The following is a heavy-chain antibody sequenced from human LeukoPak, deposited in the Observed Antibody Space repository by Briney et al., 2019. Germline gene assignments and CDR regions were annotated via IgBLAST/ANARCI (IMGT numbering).Heavy chain of an antibody. J-gene: IGHJ6*03. CDR2: ISAYNGNT. D-gene: IGHD2-2*01. Sequence: ASVKVSCKASGYTFTSYGISWVRQAPGQGLEWMGWISAYNGNTNYAQKLQGRVTMTTDTSTSTAYMELRSLRSDDTAVYYCARESWDADIVVVPAAGGPYYYDYYMDVWGKGTTVTISS. CDR1: GYTFTSYG. CDR3: ARESWDADIVVVPAAGGPYYYDYYMDV. V-gene: IGHV1-18*01.